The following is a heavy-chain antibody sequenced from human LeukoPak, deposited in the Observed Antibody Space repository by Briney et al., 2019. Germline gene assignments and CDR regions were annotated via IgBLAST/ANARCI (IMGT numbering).Heavy chain of an antibody. CDR3: AMSGWTDAFDF. J-gene: IGHJ3*01. V-gene: IGHV1-3*03. CDR1: GYTFTSYP. CDR2: INAGNGHT. D-gene: IGHD6-19*01. Sequence: ASVKVSCKASGYTFTSYPMHWVRQAPGQRLEWMGRINAGNGHTKYSQEFQGRVTITRDTSASTAYMELSSLRSEDMAVYYCAMSGWTDAFDFWGQGTMVTVSS.